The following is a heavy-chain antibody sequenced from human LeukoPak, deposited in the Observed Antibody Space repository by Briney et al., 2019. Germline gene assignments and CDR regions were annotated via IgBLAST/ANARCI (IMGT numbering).Heavy chain of an antibody. CDR3: ARDLRIVVVPAAIGWDCWFDP. J-gene: IGHJ5*02. Sequence: GASVKVSCKASGGTFSSYAISWVRQAPGQGLEWMGGIIPIFGTANYAQKSQGRVTITADESTSTAYMELSSLRSEDTAVYYCARDLRIVVVPAAIGWDCWFDPWGQGTLVTVSS. V-gene: IGHV1-69*13. D-gene: IGHD2-2*01. CDR1: GGTFSSYA. CDR2: IIPIFGTA.